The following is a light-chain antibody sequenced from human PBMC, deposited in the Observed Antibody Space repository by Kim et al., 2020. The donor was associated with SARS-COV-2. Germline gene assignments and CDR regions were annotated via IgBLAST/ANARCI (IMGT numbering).Light chain of an antibody. CDR2: DVS. J-gene: IGLJ1*01. CDR1: SGDVGGYNF. Sequence: QSALTQPASVSGSPGQSITISCTGTSGDVGGYNFVSSYQQHPGKAPKLMIYDVSKRPSGISNRFSGSKSGNTASLTISGLQAEDEADYYCSSYTSSHTYVFGTGTKVTVL. V-gene: IGLV2-14*03. CDR3: SSYTSSHTYV.